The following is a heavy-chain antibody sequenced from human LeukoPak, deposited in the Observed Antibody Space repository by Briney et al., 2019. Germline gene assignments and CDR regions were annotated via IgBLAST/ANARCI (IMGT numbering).Heavy chain of an antibody. CDR1: GFTFSGSA. V-gene: IGHV3-73*01. Sequence: PGGSLRLSCAASGFTFSGSAVHWVRQASGKGLEWVGRIRSKGNNYATAYTASVEGRFTISRDDSKNTACLQMDSLKTEDTAVYYCTRRDDITLVVPNDYWGQGTLVTVSS. J-gene: IGHJ4*02. CDR3: TRRDDITLVVPNDY. D-gene: IGHD2-8*02. CDR2: IRSKGNNYAT.